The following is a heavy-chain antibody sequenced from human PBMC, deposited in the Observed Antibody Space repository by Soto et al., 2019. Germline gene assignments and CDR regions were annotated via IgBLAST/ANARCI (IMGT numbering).Heavy chain of an antibody. CDR1: GXTLSSYG. CDR3: ARAFYDSSGYLWNYYYYGMDV. J-gene: IGHJ6*02. Sequence: GSLRLSCAASGXTLSSYGMHWVRQAPGKGLEWVAVIWYDGSNKYYADSVKGRFTVSRDNSKNTLYLQMNSLRAEDTAVYYCARAFYDSSGYLWNYYYYGMDVWGQGTTGTVSS. V-gene: IGHV3-33*01. D-gene: IGHD3-22*01. CDR2: IWYDGSNK.